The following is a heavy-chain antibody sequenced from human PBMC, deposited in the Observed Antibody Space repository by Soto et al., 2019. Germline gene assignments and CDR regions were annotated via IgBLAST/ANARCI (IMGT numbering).Heavy chain of an antibody. CDR2: VSGYTGNT. J-gene: IGHJ6*02. V-gene: IGHV1-18*01. D-gene: IGHD3-10*01. CDR3: ARFGSAPYYYYGVDV. Sequence: QVQLVQSETEVKKPGASVKVSCKASGYIFTNYDITWVRQAPGQGLEWMGWVSGYTGNTKYAQKFQDRVTMTTDTSTSIVYMELRILRSDDTAVYYCARFGSAPYYYYGVDVWGQGTTVFVSS. CDR1: GYIFTNYD.